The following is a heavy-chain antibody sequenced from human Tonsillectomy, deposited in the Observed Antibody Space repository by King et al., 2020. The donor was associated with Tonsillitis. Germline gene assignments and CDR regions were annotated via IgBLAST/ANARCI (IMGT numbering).Heavy chain of an antibody. CDR3: AREIGYCSGGSCYFGAFDI. V-gene: IGHV4-59*01. D-gene: IGHD2-15*01. Sequence: HVQLQESGPGLVKPSETLSLTCTVSGDSISTYYWSWIRQPPGKGLEWIGYIYYSGSTNYNPSLKSRVTISVDTSKNQFSLKLTSVTAADTAVYYCAREIGYCSGGSCYFGAFDIWGQGTMVTVSS. J-gene: IGHJ3*02. CDR1: GDSISTYY. CDR2: IYYSGST.